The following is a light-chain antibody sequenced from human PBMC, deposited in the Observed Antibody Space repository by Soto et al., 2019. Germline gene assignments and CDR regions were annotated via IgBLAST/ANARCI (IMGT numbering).Light chain of an antibody. V-gene: IGKV3-20*01. CDR3: QQYGGSPPFT. J-gene: IGKJ2*01. CDR1: QSVSSSY. Sequence: EFVLTQSPGTLSLSPGERATLSCRASQSVSSSYLAWYQQKPGQAPRLLIYGASNRASGIPDRFSGGASGTGFTLTISRLEPEDFAGYFCQQYGGSPPFTFGQGTKVAIK. CDR2: GAS.